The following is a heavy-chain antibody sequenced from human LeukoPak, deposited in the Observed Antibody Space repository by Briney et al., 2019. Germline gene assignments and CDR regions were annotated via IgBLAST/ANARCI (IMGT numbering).Heavy chain of an antibody. V-gene: IGHV3-23*01. CDR2: ISGSGGGT. CDR1: GFTFTTYA. CDR3: AKGRAAAGQINLNSHFDY. J-gene: IGHJ4*02. D-gene: IGHD6-13*01. Sequence: GGSLRLSCAASGFTFTTYAMSWVRQAPGKGLEWVSLISGSGGGTYYADSVKGRFTISRDNSKNMVYLQVNSLRADDTAVYYCAKGRAAAGQINLNSHFDYWGQGTLVTVSS.